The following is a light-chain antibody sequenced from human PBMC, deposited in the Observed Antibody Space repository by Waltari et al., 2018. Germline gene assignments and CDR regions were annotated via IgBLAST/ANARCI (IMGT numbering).Light chain of an antibody. V-gene: IGLV1-51*01. CDR1: SSNIGSNF. CDR2: DNN. J-gene: IGLJ3*02. CDR3: ATWDSGLSGV. Sequence: QSVLTQPPSVSATPGQKVTISCFGSSSNIGSNFVSWYQQFPGTAPRLLIYDNNKRPSGIPDRFSGSKSGTSATLDISGLQGGDEADYYCATWDSGLSGVFGGGTKVTVL.